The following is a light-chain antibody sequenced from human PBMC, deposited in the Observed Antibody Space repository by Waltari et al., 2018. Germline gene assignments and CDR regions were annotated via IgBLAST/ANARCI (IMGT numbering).Light chain of an antibody. CDR3: MQALQTPYT. CDR2: LGS. CDR1: QSLLHSNGYHV. J-gene: IGKJ2*01. V-gene: IGKV2-28*01. Sequence: DIVMTQSPLSLPVTPGEPASISCRSSQSLLHSNGYHVLDWYLQKPGQSPQLPIYLGSTXAXXXXXXXXGSXSXTXXTLKSSRVEAEXXXVXXCMQALQTPYTFGQGTKLEIK.